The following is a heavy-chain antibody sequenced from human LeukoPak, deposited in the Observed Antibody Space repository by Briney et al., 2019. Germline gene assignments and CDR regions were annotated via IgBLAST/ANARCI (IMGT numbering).Heavy chain of an antibody. CDR3: ARRYSNYFFDY. Sequence: SETLSLTCAVSGYSITSGYYWAWIRQPPGKGLEWIGNIYHSGSTYYNASLKSRVTISVDTSKNQFSLKLSSVTAADAAVYYCARRYSNYFFDYWGQGTLVTVSS. D-gene: IGHD4-11*01. J-gene: IGHJ4*02. CDR2: IYHSGST. V-gene: IGHV4-38-2*01. CDR1: GYSITSGYY.